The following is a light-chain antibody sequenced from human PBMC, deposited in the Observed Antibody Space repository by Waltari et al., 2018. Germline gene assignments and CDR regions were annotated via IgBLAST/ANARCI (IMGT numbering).Light chain of an antibody. Sequence: DIQMTQSPSTLYASVGDRVTITCRASPSISSWLAWYQQKPGKAHTLLIYKASSLESGVPSRFSGSGSGTEFTLTISSLQPDDFATYYCQQYNSYPWTFGQGTKVEVK. V-gene: IGKV1-5*03. J-gene: IGKJ1*01. CDR1: PSISSW. CDR3: QQYNSYPWT. CDR2: KAS.